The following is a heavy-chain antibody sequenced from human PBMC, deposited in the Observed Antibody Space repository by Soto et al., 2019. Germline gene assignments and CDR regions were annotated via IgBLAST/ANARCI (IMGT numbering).Heavy chain of an antibody. CDR3: VKEGYMRSDWYGQFDY. J-gene: IGHJ4*02. CDR2: ISSYGADT. V-gene: IGHV3-64D*06. Sequence: GSLRLSCSASGFTFNSYAMHWVRQAPGKGLEFVSAISSYGADTYYADSVKGRFAISRDNSKNTLYLQMSSLRAEDTALYYCVKEGYMRSDWYGQFDYWGQGALVTVSS. CDR1: GFTFNSYA. D-gene: IGHD6-19*01.